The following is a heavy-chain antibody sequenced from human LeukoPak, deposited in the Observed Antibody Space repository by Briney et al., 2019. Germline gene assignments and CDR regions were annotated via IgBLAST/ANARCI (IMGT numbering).Heavy chain of an antibody. CDR2: ISSSSSTI. V-gene: IGHV3-48*01. Sequence: GGSLRLSCAASGFTFSSYSMNWVRQAPGKGREGVSYISSSSSTIYYADSVKGRFTISRDNAKNSLYLQMNSLRAEDTAVYYCAKGDRIAALYASWGQGTLVTVSS. CDR3: AKGDRIAALYAS. CDR1: GFTFSSYS. D-gene: IGHD6-6*01. J-gene: IGHJ4*02.